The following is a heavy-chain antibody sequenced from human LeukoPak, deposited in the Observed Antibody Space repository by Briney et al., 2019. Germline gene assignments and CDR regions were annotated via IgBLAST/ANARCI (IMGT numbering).Heavy chain of an antibody. V-gene: IGHV4-61*02. Sequence: SETLSLTCTVSGGSISSGSYYWSWIRQPAGKGLEWIGRIYTSESTNYNPSLKSRVTISVDTSKNQFSLKLRSVTAADTAVYYCARDPSLWEQWPYFDYWGQGTLVTVSS. CDR3: ARDPSLWEQWPYFDY. J-gene: IGHJ4*02. D-gene: IGHD6-19*01. CDR1: GGSISSGSYY. CDR2: IYTSEST.